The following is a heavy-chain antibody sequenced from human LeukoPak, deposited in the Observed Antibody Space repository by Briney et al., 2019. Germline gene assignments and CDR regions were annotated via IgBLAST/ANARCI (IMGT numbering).Heavy chain of an antibody. Sequence: GGSLRLSCAASGFTFSSYAMSWVRQAPGKGREGVSAISGSGGSTYYADSVKGRFTISRDNTKNTLYLQMNSLRAEDTAVYYCALSLGDSSSSLNYWGQGTLVTVSS. V-gene: IGHV3-23*01. CDR3: ALSLGDSSSSLNY. CDR1: GFTFSSYA. CDR2: ISGSGGST. D-gene: IGHD6-6*01. J-gene: IGHJ4*02.